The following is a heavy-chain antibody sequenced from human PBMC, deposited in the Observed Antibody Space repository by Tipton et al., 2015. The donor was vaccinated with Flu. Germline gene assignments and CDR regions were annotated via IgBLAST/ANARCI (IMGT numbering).Heavy chain of an antibody. CDR3: ASVRSGSYFYYYYYYMDV. J-gene: IGHJ6*03. CDR1: GGSFSGYC. CDR2: INHSGST. Sequence: TLSLTCAVYGGSFSGYCWSWIRQPPGKGLEWIGEINHSGSTNYNPSLKSRVTISVDASKNQFSLKLSSVTAADTAVYYCASVRSGSYFYYYYYYMDVWGKGTTVTVSS. D-gene: IGHD1-26*01. V-gene: IGHV4-34*01.